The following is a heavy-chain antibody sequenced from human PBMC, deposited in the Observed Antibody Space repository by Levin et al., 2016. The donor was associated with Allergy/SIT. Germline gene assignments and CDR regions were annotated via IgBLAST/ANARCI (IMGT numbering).Heavy chain of an antibody. Sequence: YSLNSVKGRFTISRDNAKNSLYLQMNSLRADDSAVYYCAEGVEAPGYWGQGTLVTVSS. J-gene: IGHJ4*02. V-gene: IGHV3-7*01. CDR3: AEGVEAPGY. D-gene: IGHD1-26*01.